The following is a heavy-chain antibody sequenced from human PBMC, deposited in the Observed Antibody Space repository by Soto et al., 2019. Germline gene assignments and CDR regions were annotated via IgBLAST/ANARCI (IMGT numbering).Heavy chain of an antibody. CDR2: ISGYSANI. V-gene: IGHV1-18*04. Sequence: QIHLVQSGAEVKKPGASVKVSCKASGYTFTSFGISWVRQAPGQGLEWMGWISGYSANIHYAHKVQGRVSMTTDTSTNTAYMELRRLRSDDTAVYYCARGTGDLAYWGQGTLVTVSS. CDR1: GYTFTSFG. CDR3: ARGTGDLAY. D-gene: IGHD7-27*01. J-gene: IGHJ4*02.